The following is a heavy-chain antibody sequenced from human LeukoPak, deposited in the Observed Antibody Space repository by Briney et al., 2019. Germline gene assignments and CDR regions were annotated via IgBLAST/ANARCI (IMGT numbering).Heavy chain of an antibody. V-gene: IGHV4-59*01. D-gene: IGHD3-9*01. CDR1: GGSISSYY. CDR3: ARDQRLVIPRESWFDP. CDR2: IYYSGST. J-gene: IGHJ5*02. Sequence: SETLSLTCTVSGGSISSYYWSWIRQPPGKGLEWIGYIYYSGSTNYNPSLKSRVTISVDTSKNQFSLKLSSVTAADTAVYYCARDQRLVIPRESWFDPWGQGTLVTVSS.